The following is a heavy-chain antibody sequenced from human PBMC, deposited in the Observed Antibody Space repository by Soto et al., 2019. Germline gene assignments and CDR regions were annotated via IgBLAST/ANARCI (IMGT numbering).Heavy chain of an antibody. Sequence: GGSLRLSCAASGFSFSHYAMHWVRQPPGKGLEWVALISYDGENQYFTDSVRGRFTISRDNPKTAVYLEMNNLRLDDTATYYCVSPHSESSNAFDLWGQGTLVTVSS. D-gene: IGHD3-10*01. CDR2: ISYDGENQ. J-gene: IGHJ5*02. V-gene: IGHV3-30*04. CDR3: VSPHSESSNAFDL. CDR1: GFSFSHYA.